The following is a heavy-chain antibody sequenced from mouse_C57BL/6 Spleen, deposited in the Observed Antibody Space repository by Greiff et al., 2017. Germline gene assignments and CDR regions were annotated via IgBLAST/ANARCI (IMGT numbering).Heavy chain of an antibody. CDR2: IYPEDGET. CDR1: GFTINDYY. J-gene: IGHJ2*01. CDR3: AITTVVATVGY. Sequence: EVQLQQSGAELVKPGASVKLSCTASGFTINDYYMPWVKQRTEQGLEWIGRIYPEDGETNYAPKFKGKATITADTSSNTAYLQLSSLTSADTAVYYCAITTVVATVGYGGQGTTLTVSS. V-gene: IGHV14-2*01. D-gene: IGHD1-1*01.